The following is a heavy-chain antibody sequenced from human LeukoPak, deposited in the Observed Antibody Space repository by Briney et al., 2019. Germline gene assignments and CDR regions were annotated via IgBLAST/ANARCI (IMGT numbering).Heavy chain of an antibody. CDR1: GYTFTSYG. J-gene: IGHJ2*01. D-gene: IGHD3-22*01. V-gene: IGHV1-18*01. Sequence: GASVKVSCKASGYTFTSYGISWVRQAPGQGLEWMGWISAYNGNTNYAQKLQGRVTMTTDTSTSTAYMELRSLRSDDTAVYYCARDQTYYHDSSGFYRSYWYFDLWGRGTLVTVSS. CDR3: ARDQTYYHDSSGFYRSYWYFDL. CDR2: ISAYNGNT.